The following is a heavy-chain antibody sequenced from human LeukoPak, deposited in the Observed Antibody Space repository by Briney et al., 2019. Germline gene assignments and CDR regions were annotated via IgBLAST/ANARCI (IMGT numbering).Heavy chain of an antibody. CDR3: AKDLGSAITSALALDV. V-gene: IGHV3-7*03. CDR1: GFTFSSYW. D-gene: IGHD2-15*01. CDR2: IKQDGSEK. Sequence: GGSLRLSCAASGFTFSSYWMSWVRQAPGKGLEWVANIKQDGSEKYYVDSVKGRFTISRDNRKNLLHLQMNSLRPDDSAVYYCAKDLGSAITSALALDVWGQGTTVTVSS. J-gene: IGHJ6*02.